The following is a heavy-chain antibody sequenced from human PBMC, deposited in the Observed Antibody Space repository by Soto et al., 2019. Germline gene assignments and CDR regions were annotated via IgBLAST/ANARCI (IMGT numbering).Heavy chain of an antibody. Sequence: EVQLLESGGGLVQPGGSLRLSCAASGFAFSNYAMNWVRQAPGKGLEWVSGIAASGDTYYADSVRGRFTISRDNSKNSLFLQMDSLRADDTAVYYCAKAAAIVTHTLPLWGQGTLVTVSS. CDR3: AKAAAIVTHTLPL. V-gene: IGHV3-23*01. CDR1: GFAFSNYA. D-gene: IGHD3-22*01. J-gene: IGHJ4*02. CDR2: IAASGDT.